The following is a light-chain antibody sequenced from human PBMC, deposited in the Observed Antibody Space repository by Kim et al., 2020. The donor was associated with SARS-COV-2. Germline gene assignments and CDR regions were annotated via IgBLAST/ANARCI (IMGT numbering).Light chain of an antibody. CDR1: TTDH. CDR2: DVY. CDR3: RSYTRTHTLL. J-gene: IGLJ2*01. V-gene: IGLV2-14*02. Sequence: QSALTQPASVSGSPGQSITISCTGTTTDHVSWYQQYPGKAPKLMIYDVYKWPSGVSHRFSGSKSDNPASLTISGLQADDEAAYYCRSYTRTHTLLFG.